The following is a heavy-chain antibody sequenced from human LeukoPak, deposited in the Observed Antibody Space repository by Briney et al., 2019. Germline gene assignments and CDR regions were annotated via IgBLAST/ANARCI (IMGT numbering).Heavy chain of an antibody. CDR3: ARDRIAAAGSSRGVDY. CDR2: INHSGST. V-gene: IGHV4-34*01. D-gene: IGHD6-13*01. J-gene: IGHJ4*02. CDR1: GGSFSGYY. Sequence: SETLSPTCAVYGGSFSGYYGSWIRQPPGKGLEWIGEINHSGSTNYNPSLESRVTISVDTSKNQFSLKLSSVTAADTAVYYCARDRIAAAGSSRGVDYWGQGTLVTVSS.